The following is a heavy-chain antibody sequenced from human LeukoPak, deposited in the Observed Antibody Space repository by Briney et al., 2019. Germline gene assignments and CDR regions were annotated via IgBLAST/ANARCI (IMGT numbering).Heavy chain of an antibody. D-gene: IGHD1-1*01. CDR3: AAFLLQQINVFDI. J-gene: IGHJ3*02. CDR2: IYYSGST. CDR1: GGSISSSSYY. Sequence: SETLSPTCTVSGGSISSSSYYWGWIRQPPGKGLEWIGSIYYSGSTYYNPSLKSRVTISVDTSKNQFSLKLNSVTAADTAVYYCAAFLLQQINVFDIWGQGTMVTVSS. V-gene: IGHV4-39*07.